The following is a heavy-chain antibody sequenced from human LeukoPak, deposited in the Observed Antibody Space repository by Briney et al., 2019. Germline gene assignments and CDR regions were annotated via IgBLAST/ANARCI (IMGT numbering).Heavy chain of an antibody. CDR3: ARGGGSYHAAVGY. D-gene: IGHD3-16*02. Sequence: GSLRLSCAASGFTFSSYSMNWVRQAPGKGLEWVSSISSSSSYIYYADSVKGRFTISRDNAKNSLYLQMNSLRAEDTAVYYCARGGGSYHAAVGYWGQGTLVTVFS. CDR2: ISSSSSYI. V-gene: IGHV3-21*01. J-gene: IGHJ4*02. CDR1: GFTFSSYS.